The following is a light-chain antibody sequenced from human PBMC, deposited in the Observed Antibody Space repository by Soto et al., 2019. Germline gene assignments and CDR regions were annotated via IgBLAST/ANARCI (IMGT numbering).Light chain of an antibody. Sequence: QSALTQPASVSGSPGQSITISCAGTSSDIGGSNYVYWYQQHPGKAPKLMIYGVSNRPSGVSNRFSGSKSGNTASLTISGLRAEDEADYFCYSSRSSSSTFYVFGTGTKLTVL. CDR2: GVS. CDR3: YSSRSSSSTFYV. J-gene: IGLJ1*01. CDR1: SSDIGGSNY. V-gene: IGLV2-14*03.